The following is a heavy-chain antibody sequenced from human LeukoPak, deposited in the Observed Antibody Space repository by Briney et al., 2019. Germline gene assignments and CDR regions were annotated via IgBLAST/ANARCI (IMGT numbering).Heavy chain of an antibody. V-gene: IGHV4-34*01. Sequence: SETLSLTCAVYGGSFSGYYWSWIRQPPGKGLERIGEINHSGSTNYNPSLKSRVTISVDTSKNQFSLKLNSVAAADTAVYYCARDVYYYYYMDVWGKGTTVTVSS. CDR1: GGSFSGYY. CDR2: INHSGST. J-gene: IGHJ6*03. CDR3: ARDVYYYYYMDV.